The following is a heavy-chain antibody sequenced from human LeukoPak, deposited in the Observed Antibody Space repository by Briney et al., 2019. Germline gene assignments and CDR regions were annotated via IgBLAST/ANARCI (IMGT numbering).Heavy chain of an antibody. CDR1: GFTFSSYS. CDR3: AREGVPAAITYYYYYMDV. Sequence: GGSLRLSCAASGFTFSSYSMNWVRQAPGKGLEWVSSISSSSSYIYYADSVKGRFTISRDNAKNSLYLQMDSLRAEDTAVYYCAREGVPAAITYYYYYMDVWGKGTTVTVSS. D-gene: IGHD2-2*02. V-gene: IGHV3-21*01. CDR2: ISSSSSYI. J-gene: IGHJ6*03.